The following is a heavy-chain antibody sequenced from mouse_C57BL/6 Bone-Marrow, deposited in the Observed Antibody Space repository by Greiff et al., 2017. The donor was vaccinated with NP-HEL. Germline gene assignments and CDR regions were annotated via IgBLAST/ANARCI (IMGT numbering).Heavy chain of an antibody. CDR1: GFNIKDDY. CDR3: TIDSSGSFAY. D-gene: IGHD3-2*02. Sequence: EVQLQQSGAELVRPGASVKLSCTASGFNIKDDYMHWVKQRPEQGLEWIGWIDPENGDTEYASQFQGKATITADTSSNTAYLQLSSLTSEDTAVYYCTIDSSGSFAYWGQGTLVTVSA. CDR2: IDPENGDT. V-gene: IGHV14-4*01. J-gene: IGHJ3*01.